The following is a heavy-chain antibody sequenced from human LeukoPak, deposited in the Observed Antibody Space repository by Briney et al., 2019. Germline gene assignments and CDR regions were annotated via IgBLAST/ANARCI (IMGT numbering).Heavy chain of an antibody. V-gene: IGHV4-34*01. Sequence: SETLSLTCAVYGGSFSGYYWSWIRQPPGKGLEWIGEINHSGGTNYNPSLKSRVTISVDTSKNQFSLKLSSVTAADTAVYYCARGASYYSAYYYYGMDVWGQGTTVTVSS. D-gene: IGHD1-26*01. CDR1: GGSFSGYY. CDR3: ARGASYYSAYYYYGMDV. CDR2: INHSGGT. J-gene: IGHJ6*02.